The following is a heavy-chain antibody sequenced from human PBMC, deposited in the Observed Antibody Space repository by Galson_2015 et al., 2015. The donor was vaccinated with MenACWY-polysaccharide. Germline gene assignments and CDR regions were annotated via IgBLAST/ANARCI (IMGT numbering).Heavy chain of an antibody. CDR1: GFTFSTYS. CDR2: INGGSSTL. Sequence: SLRLSCAASGFTFSTYSMTWVRQAPGKGLEWVSYINGGSSTLYYADSVQGRFSISRDNAKNSLYLKLNSLRDVDTPVYYCARDSGIAGADDDWGPGILVAVSS. D-gene: IGHD6-13*01. CDR3: ARDSGIAGADDD. J-gene: IGHJ1*01. V-gene: IGHV3-48*02.